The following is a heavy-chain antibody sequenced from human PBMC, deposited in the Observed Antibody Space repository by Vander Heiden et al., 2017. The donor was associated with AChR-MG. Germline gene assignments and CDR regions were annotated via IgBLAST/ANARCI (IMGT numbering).Heavy chain of an antibody. CDR3: TTDHDYMGVGN. V-gene: IGHV3-15*01. J-gene: IGHJ4*02. CDR1: GFTFSNAW. CDR2: IKSKTDGGTT. D-gene: IGHD3-3*01. Sequence: EVQLVESGGGLVKPGGSLRLSCAAAGFTFSNAWMSWVRQAPGKGLEWVGRIKSKTDGGTTDYAAPVKGRFTISRDDSKNTLYLQMNSLKTEDTAVYYCTTDHDYMGVGNWGQGTLVTVSS.